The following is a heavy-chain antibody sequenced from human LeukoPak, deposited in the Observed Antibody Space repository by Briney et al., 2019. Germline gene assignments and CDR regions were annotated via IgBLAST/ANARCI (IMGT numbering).Heavy chain of an antibody. CDR1: GFAFSSYA. CDR2: ISVSGVST. CDR3: AKERSHGLSFDY. J-gene: IGHJ4*02. Sequence: PGGSLRLSCAASGFAFSSYAMSWVRQAPGKGLEWVSGISVSGVSTDYADSVKGRFTISRDKSKNTLHLQMNTLRAEDTAVYFCAKERSHGLSFDYWGQGSPVTVSS. V-gene: IGHV3-23*01. D-gene: IGHD4-17*01.